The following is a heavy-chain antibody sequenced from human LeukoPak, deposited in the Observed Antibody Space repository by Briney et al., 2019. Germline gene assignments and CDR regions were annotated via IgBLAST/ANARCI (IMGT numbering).Heavy chain of an antibody. CDR1: GFTFSSYA. J-gene: IGHJ4*02. CDR2: ISYDGSNK. V-gene: IGHV3-30-3*01. CDR3: ARGITEASGVFDY. D-gene: IGHD6-13*01. Sequence: GGSLRLSRAASGFTFSSYAMHWVRQAPGKGLEWVAVISYDGSNKYYADSVKGRFTISRDNSKNTLYLQVNSLRAEDTAVYYCARGITEASGVFDYWGQGTLVTVSS.